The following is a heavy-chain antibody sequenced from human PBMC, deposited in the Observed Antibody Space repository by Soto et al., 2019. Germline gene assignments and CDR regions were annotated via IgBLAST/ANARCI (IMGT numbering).Heavy chain of an antibody. D-gene: IGHD3-9*01. V-gene: IGHV1-8*01. CDR2: MNPNSGNT. Sequence: QVQLVQSGAEVKKPGASVKVSCKASGYTFTSYDINWVRQATGQGLEWMGWMNPNSGNTGHAQKFKGRVTMTRNTSISTAYMELSSLSSEDTAGYYCTRGILMTSLVRYNYSYMAVWGTGTTITVSS. J-gene: IGHJ6*03. CDR1: GYTFTSYD. CDR3: TRGILMTSLVRYNYSYMAV.